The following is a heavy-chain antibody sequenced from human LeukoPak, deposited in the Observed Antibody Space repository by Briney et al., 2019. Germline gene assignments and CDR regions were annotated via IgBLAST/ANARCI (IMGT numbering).Heavy chain of an antibody. D-gene: IGHD6-25*01. CDR1: GLTFSSYG. Sequence: QPGRSLRLSCAASGLTFSSYGMHWVRQAPGKGLEWVAVIWYDGSNKYYADSVKGRFTISRDNSKNTLYLQMNSLRDEDTAVYYCARDRRLSYFDYWGQGTLVTVSS. CDR2: IWYDGSNK. CDR3: ARDRRLSYFDY. J-gene: IGHJ4*02. V-gene: IGHV3-33*01.